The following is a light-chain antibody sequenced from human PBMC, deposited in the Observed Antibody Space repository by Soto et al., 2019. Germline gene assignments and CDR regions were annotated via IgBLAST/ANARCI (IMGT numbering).Light chain of an antibody. CDR3: QQYNSFPT. V-gene: IGKV1-5*03. CDR1: QSISSW. Sequence: DIQMTQSPSTLSASVGDRVTITCRASQSISSWGAWYQQKPGKAPKLLIYKASSLESGVPSRFSGSGSATEFTLTLSSLQPDDLATCYCQQYNSFPTFGQGTKVEIK. J-gene: IGKJ1*01. CDR2: KAS.